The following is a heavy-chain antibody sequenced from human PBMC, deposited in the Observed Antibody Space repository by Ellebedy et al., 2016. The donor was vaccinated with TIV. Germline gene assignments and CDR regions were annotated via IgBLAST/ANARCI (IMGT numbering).Heavy chain of an antibody. CDR2: MNPNSGNT. V-gene: IGHV1-8*01. J-gene: IGHJ6*03. CDR3: ARAPLVIAARDYYYYYYRDV. D-gene: IGHD6-6*01. Sequence: ASVKVSCXATGYTFTSFDINWVRQATGQGLEWMGWMNPNSGNTGYAQKFQGRVTMTRNTSISTAYMELSSLTSEDTAVYYCARAPLVIAARDYYYYYYRDVWGKGTTVTVSS. CDR1: GYTFTSFD.